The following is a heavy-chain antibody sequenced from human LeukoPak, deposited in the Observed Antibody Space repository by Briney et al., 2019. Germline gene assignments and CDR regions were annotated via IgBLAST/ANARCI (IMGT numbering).Heavy chain of an antibody. CDR2: IYHSGTT. V-gene: IGHV4-30-2*01. CDR3: AGESSSWSNWFDP. D-gene: IGHD6-13*01. Sequence: PSETLSLTCAVSGGSISSGGYSWSWIRQPPGKGLEWIGYIYHSGTTYYNPSLKSRVTISVDRSKNQFSLKLNSVTAADTAVYYCAGESSSWSNWFDPWGQGTLVTVSS. J-gene: IGHJ5*02. CDR1: GGSISSGGYS.